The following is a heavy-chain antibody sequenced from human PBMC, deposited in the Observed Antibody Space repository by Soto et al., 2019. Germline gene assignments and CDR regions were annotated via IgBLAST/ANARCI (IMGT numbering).Heavy chain of an antibody. CDR1: GFTFSNYA. CDR3: ARGPIGDAAMVTNYFDH. V-gene: IGHV3-30-3*01. Sequence: QVQLVESGGGVVQPGRSLRLSCAASGFTFSNYAIHWVRQAPGKGLEWVAVLSYDGNNIHYADSVKGRFTVSRDNSKNTLFLQMNSLRAEYTALYYCARGPIGDAAMVTNYFDHWGQGTLVTVS. CDR2: LSYDGNNI. D-gene: IGHD5-18*01. J-gene: IGHJ4*02.